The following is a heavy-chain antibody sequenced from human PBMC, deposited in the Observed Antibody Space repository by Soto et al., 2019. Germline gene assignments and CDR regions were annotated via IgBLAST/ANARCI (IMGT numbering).Heavy chain of an antibody. D-gene: IGHD6-19*01. CDR3: ARSVAGTEDWFDP. CDR1: GYRFTNFW. V-gene: IGHV5-51*01. J-gene: IGHJ5*01. CDR2: IYPGDSDT. Sequence: SLKISCEGFGYRFTNFWIGWVRQMPGKGLEWMGSIYPGDSDTKYSPSFQGQVTISADKSITTAYLQWSSLKASDTAMYYCARSVAGTEDWFDPWGQGTLVTVSS.